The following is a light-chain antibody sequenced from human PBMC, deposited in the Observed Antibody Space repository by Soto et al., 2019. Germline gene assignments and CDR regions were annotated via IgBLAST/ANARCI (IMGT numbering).Light chain of an antibody. CDR2: SAS. Sequence: IQMTQSPSTLSASIGYRFTITCRASHGIGVRFAWFHKKPGKDPQYLIQSASNLQSGVPSRSSGSGSGTEFIIKINRLQPEDVDIYYCIQVNSFPRTFGHGTKVDIK. CDR1: HGIGVR. V-gene: IGKV1-12*01. J-gene: IGKJ1*01. CDR3: IQVNSFPRT.